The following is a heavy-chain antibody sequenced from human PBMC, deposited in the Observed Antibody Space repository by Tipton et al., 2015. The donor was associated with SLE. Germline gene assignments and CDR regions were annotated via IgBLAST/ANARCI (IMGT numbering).Heavy chain of an antibody. CDR3: ARPYDFWSGNGMDV. Sequence: SLRLSCAASGFTFSSYWMHWVRQAPGKGLVWVSRINSDGSSTSYADSVKGRFTISRDNAKNTLYLQMNSLRAEDTAVYYCARPYDFWSGNGMDVWGQGTTVTVSS. CDR2: INSDGSST. J-gene: IGHJ6*02. D-gene: IGHD3-3*01. V-gene: IGHV3-74*01. CDR1: GFTFSSYW.